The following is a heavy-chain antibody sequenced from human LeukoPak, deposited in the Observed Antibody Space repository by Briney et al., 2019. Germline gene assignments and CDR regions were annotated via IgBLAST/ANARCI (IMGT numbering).Heavy chain of an antibody. CDR2: IYYSGST. Sequence: PSETLSLTCSVFVGSISSSSYYWGWIRQPPGKGLEWIGSIYYSGSTYYNPSLKSRVTISIDTSKNQFSLKLSSVTAADTAVYYCARHVDGRSWFDPWGQGTLVTVSS. V-gene: IGHV4-39*01. CDR3: ARHVDGRSWFDP. D-gene: IGHD5-12*01. CDR1: VGSISSSSYY. J-gene: IGHJ5*02.